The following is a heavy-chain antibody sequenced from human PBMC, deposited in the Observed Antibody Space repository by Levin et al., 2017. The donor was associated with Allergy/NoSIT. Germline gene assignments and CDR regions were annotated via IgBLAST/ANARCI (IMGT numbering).Heavy chain of an antibody. Sequence: LSLTCAASGFTFSDYYMSWIRQAPGKGLEWVSYISSSGSTIYYADSVKGRFTISRDNAKNSLYLQMNSLRAEDTAVYYCARVYSGYGHYYYYYYGMDGWGQGTTVTVSS. D-gene: IGHD5-12*01. CDR3: ARVYSGYGHYYYYYYGMDG. CDR2: ISSSGSTI. J-gene: IGHJ6*02. V-gene: IGHV3-11*01. CDR1: GFTFSDYY.